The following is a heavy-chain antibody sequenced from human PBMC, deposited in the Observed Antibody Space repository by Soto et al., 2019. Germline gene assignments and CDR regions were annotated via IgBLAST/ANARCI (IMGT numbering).Heavy chain of an antibody. CDR3: AKDSVVVAVNYMDV. CDR2: ISGSGGST. V-gene: IGHV3-23*01. Sequence: PLGSLRLSWTASGFTFISYAVSWIIQAPGKGLEWVSAISGSGGSTYYADSVKGRVTISRDNSKNPLYLQMNSLRAEDTAVYYCAKDSVVVAVNYMDVWGKGTTVTVSS. D-gene: IGHD2-15*01. CDR1: GFTFISYA. J-gene: IGHJ6*03.